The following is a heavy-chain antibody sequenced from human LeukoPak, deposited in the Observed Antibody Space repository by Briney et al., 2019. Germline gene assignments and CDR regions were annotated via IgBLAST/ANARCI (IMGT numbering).Heavy chain of an antibody. Sequence: ASVKVSCKASGYTFTNYGITWVRQAPGQGLEWMGWISAYNGNTNYAQNLQGRVTMTTDTSTSTAYMELRSLRSDDTAVYYCARARSWKYYYDSSGYDYWGQGTLVTVSS. V-gene: IGHV1-18*01. CDR3: ARARSWKYYYDSSGYDY. CDR2: ISAYNGNT. CDR1: GYTFTNYG. J-gene: IGHJ4*02. D-gene: IGHD3-22*01.